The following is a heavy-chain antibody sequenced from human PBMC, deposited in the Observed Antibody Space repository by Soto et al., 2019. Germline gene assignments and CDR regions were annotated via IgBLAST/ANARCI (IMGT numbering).Heavy chain of an antibody. CDR1: GGTFSSYA. J-gene: IGHJ3*02. D-gene: IGHD2-8*01. V-gene: IGHV1-69*13. CDR2: IIPIFGTA. CDR3: ARDRVGYCTNGVCPHDAFDI. Sequence: SVKVSCKASGGTFSSYAISWVRQAPGQGLEWMGGIIPIFGTANYAQKFQGRVTITADESTSTAYMELSSLRSEDTAVYYCARDRVGYCTNGVCPHDAFDIWGQGTMVTVSS.